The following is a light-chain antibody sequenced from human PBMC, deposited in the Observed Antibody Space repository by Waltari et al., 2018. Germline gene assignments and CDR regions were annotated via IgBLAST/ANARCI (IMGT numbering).Light chain of an antibody. Sequence: DIQMTLSPSSLSASVGDRVTITCRASQRISSYLNWYQQKPGKAPKLLIYADYSLQSGVPSRFSGSGSGTDVTLNISSLQPEDVATYYCQQSYSTPHTFGQGTKLEIK. CDR3: QQSYSTPHT. J-gene: IGKJ2*01. CDR1: QRISSY. V-gene: IGKV1-39*01. CDR2: ADY.